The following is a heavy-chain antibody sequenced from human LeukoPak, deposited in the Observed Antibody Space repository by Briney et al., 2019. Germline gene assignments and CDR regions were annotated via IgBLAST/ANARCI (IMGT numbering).Heavy chain of an antibody. CDR3: ARAKVHSGMFDY. CDR2: IFYSGST. D-gene: IGHD2-15*01. CDR1: GGSISSYY. Sequence: PSETLSLTCTVSGGSISSYYWSWIRQPPGKGLEWIGYIFYSGSTDYNPSLESRVTISVDTSKNQFSLKLTSVTAADTAVYYCARAKVHSGMFDYWGQGALVTVSS. V-gene: IGHV4-59*01. J-gene: IGHJ4*02.